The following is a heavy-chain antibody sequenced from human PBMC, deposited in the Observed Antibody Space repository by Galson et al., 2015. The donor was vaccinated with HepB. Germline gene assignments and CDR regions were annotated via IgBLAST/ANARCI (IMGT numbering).Heavy chain of an antibody. D-gene: IGHD3-22*01. CDR1: GFTFSTYA. CDR2: ISGSGGST. Sequence: SLRLSCAASGFTFSTYAMSWVRQAPGKRLEWVSTISGSGGSTIYADSVKGRFTISRDNSKNTLYLQMNSLSAEDTAVYYCANTYDTGGYYYFFDCWGQGTLVTVSS. J-gene: IGHJ4*02. V-gene: IGHV3-23*01. CDR3: ANTYDTGGYYYFFDC.